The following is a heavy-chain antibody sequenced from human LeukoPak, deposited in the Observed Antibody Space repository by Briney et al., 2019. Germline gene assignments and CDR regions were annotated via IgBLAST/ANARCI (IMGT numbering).Heavy chain of an antibody. CDR3: ARGRSDSYYDAFDI. D-gene: IGHD4-11*01. J-gene: IGHJ3*02. Sequence: SETLSLTCPVSGFSVSSVYYWGWIRQPPGKGLEWIGSMYHSGSTYYNPSLKSRVTMSIDTSKNQLSLNLNSVTAADTAVYYCARGRSDSYYDAFDIWGQGTVVTVSS. CDR1: GFSVSSVYY. V-gene: IGHV4-38-2*02. CDR2: MYHSGST.